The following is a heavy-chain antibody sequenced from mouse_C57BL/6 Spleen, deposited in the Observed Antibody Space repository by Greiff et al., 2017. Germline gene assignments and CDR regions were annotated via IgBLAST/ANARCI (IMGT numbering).Heavy chain of an antibody. CDR1: GYTFTSYW. J-gene: IGHJ1*03. CDR3: ARSDYGSSYRYFDV. D-gene: IGHD1-1*01. V-gene: IGHV1-59*01. CDR2: IDPSDSYT. Sequence: QVQLQQPGAELVRPGTSVKLSCKASGYTFTSYWMHWVKQRPGQGLEWIGVIDPSDSYTNYNQKFKGKATLTVDTSSSTAYMQRSSLTSEDSAVYYCARSDYGSSYRYFDVWGTGTTVTVSS.